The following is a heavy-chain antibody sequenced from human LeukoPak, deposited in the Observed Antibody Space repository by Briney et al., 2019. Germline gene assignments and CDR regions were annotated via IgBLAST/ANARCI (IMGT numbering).Heavy chain of an antibody. Sequence: GASVKVPCKASGYTFTGYYMHWVRQAPGQGLEWMGWINPNSGGTNYAQKFQGRVTMTRDTSISTAYMELSRLRSDDTAVYYCARGRDPRWSSLNYYFDYWGQGTLVTVSS. V-gene: IGHV1-2*02. D-gene: IGHD4-23*01. CDR1: GYTFTGYY. J-gene: IGHJ4*02. CDR2: INPNSGGT. CDR3: ARGRDPRWSSLNYYFDY.